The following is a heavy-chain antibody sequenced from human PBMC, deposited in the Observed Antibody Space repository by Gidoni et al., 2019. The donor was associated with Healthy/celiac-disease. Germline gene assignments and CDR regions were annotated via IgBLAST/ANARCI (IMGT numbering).Heavy chain of an antibody. Sequence: QVQLQESGPGLVKPSETLSLTCTVSGGSISSYSWSWIRQPPGKGLEWIGYIFYSGSTNFNPSLKSRVTISVDTSKNQFSLKLSSVTAADTALYYCARVYRDFDYWGQGTLVTVSS. J-gene: IGHJ4*02. CDR3: ARVYRDFDY. D-gene: IGHD4-4*01. V-gene: IGHV4-59*01. CDR2: IFYSGST. CDR1: GGSISSYS.